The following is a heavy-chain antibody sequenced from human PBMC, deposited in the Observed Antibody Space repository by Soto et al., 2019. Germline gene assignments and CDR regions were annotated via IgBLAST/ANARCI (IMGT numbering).Heavy chain of an antibody. CDR3: ARDDPSSWYAGNWFDP. Sequence: QVQLVQSGAEVKKPGASVKVSCKASGYTFTSYGISWVRQAPGQGLEWMGWISAYNGNTNYAQKLQGRVTLTTDTSTSKAYMELRSLRSDDTAVYYCARDDPSSWYAGNWFDPWGQGTLVTVSS. J-gene: IGHJ5*02. CDR2: ISAYNGNT. D-gene: IGHD6-13*01. V-gene: IGHV1-18*01. CDR1: GYTFTSYG.